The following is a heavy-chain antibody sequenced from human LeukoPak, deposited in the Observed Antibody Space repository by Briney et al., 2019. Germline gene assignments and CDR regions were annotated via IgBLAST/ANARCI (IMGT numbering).Heavy chain of an antibody. CDR3: ARWTWNYDY. V-gene: IGHV3-23*01. Sequence: PGGSLRLSCTASGFTFTDFVINWVRQAPGKGLEWVSAISNSGEYTLYADSVKGRFTISRDNSKNTVYLQMNSLRAEDTALYYCARWTWNYDYWGQGTLVTVSS. CDR2: ISNSGEYT. J-gene: IGHJ4*02. D-gene: IGHD1-1*01. CDR1: GFTFTDFV.